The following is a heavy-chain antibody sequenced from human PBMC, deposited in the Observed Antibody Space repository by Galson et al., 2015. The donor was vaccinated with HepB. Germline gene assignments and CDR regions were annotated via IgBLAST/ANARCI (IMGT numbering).Heavy chain of an antibody. J-gene: IGHJ4*02. CDR2: IYYSGST. Sequence: SETLSLTCTVSGGSISSSSYYWGWIRQPPGRGLEWIGSIYYSGSTYYNPSLKSRVTISVDTSKNQFSLKLRSVTAADTAVYYCARAHPAESDYWGQGTQVTVSS. CDR1: GGSISSSSYY. CDR3: ARAHPAESDY. V-gene: IGHV4-39*01.